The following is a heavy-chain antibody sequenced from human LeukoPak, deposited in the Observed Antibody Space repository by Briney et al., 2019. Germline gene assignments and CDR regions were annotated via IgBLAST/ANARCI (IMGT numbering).Heavy chain of an antibody. Sequence: PSDTLSLTCAASGYSISGSNWWGWVRQFPGKGLEWIGYIYSSGSTYYNPSLKSRLTMSEDTSKNQFSLKLSSVTAVDTAVYFCARSSGTYYGDRYFDYWGQGTLVTVSS. D-gene: IGHD1-26*01. CDR2: IYSSGST. J-gene: IGHJ4*02. CDR3: ARSSGTYYGDRYFDY. V-gene: IGHV4-28*01. CDR1: GYSISGSNW.